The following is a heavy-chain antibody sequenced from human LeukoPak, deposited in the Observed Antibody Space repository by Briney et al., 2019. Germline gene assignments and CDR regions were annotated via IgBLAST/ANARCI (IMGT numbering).Heavy chain of an antibody. J-gene: IGHJ4*02. Sequence: GGSLRLSCAASGLTFSSYWMSWVRQAPGKGLEWVANIKQDGSEKYYVDSVKGRFTISRDNAKNSLYLQMNSLRAEDTAVYYCARDEGYCSSTSCYLLDYWGQGTQVTVSS. CDR1: GLTFSSYW. CDR2: IKQDGSEK. CDR3: ARDEGYCSSTSCYLLDY. D-gene: IGHD2-2*01. V-gene: IGHV3-7*01.